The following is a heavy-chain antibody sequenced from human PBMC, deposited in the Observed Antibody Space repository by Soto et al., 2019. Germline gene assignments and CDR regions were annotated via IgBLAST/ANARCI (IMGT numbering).Heavy chain of an antibody. D-gene: IGHD3-16*01. CDR2: ISSSGGST. V-gene: IGHV3-23*01. CDR1: GSTLSSYA. CDR3: AKAHTVFRKGARFDP. J-gene: IGHJ5*02. Sequence: EVQLLESGGGLVQPGWSLRLSCAASGSTLSSYAMSWVRQAPGKGLEWVSAISSSGGSTDYADSVKGRFTISRDNSKNTLYLQMNSLRAEDTDVYYCAKAHTVFRKGARFDPWGQGTLVTVSS.